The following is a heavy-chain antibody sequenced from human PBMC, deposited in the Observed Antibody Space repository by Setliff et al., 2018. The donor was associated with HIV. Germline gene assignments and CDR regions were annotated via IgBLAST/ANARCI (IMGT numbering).Heavy chain of an antibody. J-gene: IGHJ4*02. CDR1: GYTFTGYY. D-gene: IGHD3-22*01. CDR3: ARAPKYYYDSSGYYLYYFEY. V-gene: IGHV1-2*04. CDR2: INPNSGGT. Sequence: ASVKVSCKASGYTFTGYYMHWVRQAPGQGLEWMGWINPNSGGTNYAQKFQGWVTMTRDTSISTAYMELSRLRSDDTAVYYCARAPKYYYDSSGYYLYYFEYWGQGTLVTVSS.